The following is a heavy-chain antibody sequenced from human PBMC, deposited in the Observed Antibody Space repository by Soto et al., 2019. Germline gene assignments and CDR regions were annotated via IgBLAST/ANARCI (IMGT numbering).Heavy chain of an antibody. CDR3: ARDSMTTVTPPVYYYYYYMDV. CDR1: GFTVSSNY. Sequence: GGSLRLSCAASGFTVSSNYMSWVRQAPGKGLEWVSVIYSGGSTYYADSVKGRFTISRDNSKNTLYLQMNSLRAEDTAVYYCARDSMTTVTPPVYYYYYYMDVWGKGTTVTVSS. CDR2: IYSGGST. V-gene: IGHV3-66*01. D-gene: IGHD4-4*01. J-gene: IGHJ6*03.